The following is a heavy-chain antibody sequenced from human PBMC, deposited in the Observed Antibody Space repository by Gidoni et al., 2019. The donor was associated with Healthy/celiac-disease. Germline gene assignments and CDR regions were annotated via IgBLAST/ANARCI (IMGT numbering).Heavy chain of an antibody. J-gene: IGHJ4*02. Sequence: EVKLVESGGGLVQPGGSLRLSCAASGFTFSSYWMRWVRQAPGKGREWVPNIKQEGSEKYYVDSVKGRFTISRDNAKNSLYLQMNSLRAEDTAVYYCARHYDFWSGYYLDYWGQGTLVTVSS. CDR1: GFTFSSYW. D-gene: IGHD3-3*01. V-gene: IGHV3-7*01. CDR3: ARHYDFWSGYYLDY. CDR2: IKQEGSEK.